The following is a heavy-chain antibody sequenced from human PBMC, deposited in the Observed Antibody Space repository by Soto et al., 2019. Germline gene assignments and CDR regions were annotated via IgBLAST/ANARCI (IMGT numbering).Heavy chain of an antibody. D-gene: IGHD3-9*01. V-gene: IGHV3-23*01. CDR1: GFTFSSYA. CDR2: ISGSGGST. J-gene: IGHJ4*02. CDR3: AKWRLRYFDWFGAFDY. Sequence: GGSLRLSCAASGFTFSSYAMSWVRQAPGKGLEWVSAISGSGGSTYYADSVKGRFTISRDNSKNTLYLQMNSLRAEDTAVYYCAKWRLRYFDWFGAFDYWGQGTLVTVSS.